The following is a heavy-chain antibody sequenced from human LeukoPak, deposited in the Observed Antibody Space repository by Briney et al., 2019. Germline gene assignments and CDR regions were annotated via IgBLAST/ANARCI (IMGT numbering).Heavy chain of an antibody. Sequence: PSETLSLTCTVSGYSISSYYWSWIRQPPGKGLEWIGYIYYSGSTNYNPSLKSRVTISVDTSKNQFSLKLSSVTAADTAVYYCARRLTTVDNAFDIWGQGTMVTVSS. D-gene: IGHD5-12*01. CDR3: ARRLTTVDNAFDI. J-gene: IGHJ3*02. CDR1: GYSISSYY. CDR2: IYYSGST. V-gene: IGHV4-59*08.